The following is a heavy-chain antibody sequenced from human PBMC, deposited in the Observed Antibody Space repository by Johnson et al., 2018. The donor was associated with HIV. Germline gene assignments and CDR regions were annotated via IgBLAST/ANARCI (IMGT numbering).Heavy chain of an antibody. CDR2: ISYDGSNK. V-gene: IGHV3-30-3*01. CDR1: GFTFSSYA. CDR3: ARPRGAVAAWDAFDI. Sequence: QVQLVESGGGVVQPGRSLRLSCAASGFTFSSYAMHWVRQAPGKGLEWVAVISYDGSNKYYADSVKGRFTISRDNAKNSLYLQMNSLRAEDKAVYYCARPRGAVAAWDAFDIWGQGTMVTVSS. J-gene: IGHJ3*02. D-gene: IGHD6-19*01.